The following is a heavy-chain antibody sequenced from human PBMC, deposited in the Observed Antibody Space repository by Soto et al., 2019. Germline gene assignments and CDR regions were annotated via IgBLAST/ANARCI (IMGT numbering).Heavy chain of an antibody. CDR2: INHNTNT. D-gene: IGHD4-17*01. CDR1: GGSFSDTY. CDR3: TRASIYGDYEAWFDY. Sequence: SETLSLTCAVYGGSFSDTYWNWFRQPPGKGLEWIGEINHNTNTIYNPSLTSRVTISVDTSKNHFSLKLTSVTAADTAVYYCTRASIYGDYEAWFDYWGQGTLVTV. J-gene: IGHJ4*02. V-gene: IGHV4-34*01.